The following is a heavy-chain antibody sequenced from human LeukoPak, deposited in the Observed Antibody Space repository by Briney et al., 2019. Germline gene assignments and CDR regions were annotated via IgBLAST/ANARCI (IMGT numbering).Heavy chain of an antibody. J-gene: IGHJ3*02. CDR3: ARPFSNQHAFDI. Sequence: GGSLRLSCAASGFTVSSNYMSWVRQAPGKGLEWVSVIYSGGSTYYADSVKGRFTISRDNSKNTLYLQMNSLRAEDTAVHYCARPFSNQHAFDIWGQGTMVTVSS. CDR2: IYSGGST. V-gene: IGHV3-66*04. D-gene: IGHD1-14*01. CDR1: GFTVSSNY.